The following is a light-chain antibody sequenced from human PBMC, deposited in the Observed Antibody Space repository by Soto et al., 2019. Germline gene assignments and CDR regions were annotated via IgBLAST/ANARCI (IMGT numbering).Light chain of an antibody. CDR2: DAS. J-gene: IGKJ1*01. Sequence: ENVLTQSPGTLSLSPGERVTLSCRASQDIRSHLAWYQQKPGQAPRLLIFDASSRATGIPDRFSGSGSGTDFTLTISSLQSEDFAVYYCQQYNNWPRTFGQGTKVDIK. CDR3: QQYNNWPRT. V-gene: IGKV3D-15*01. CDR1: QDIRSH.